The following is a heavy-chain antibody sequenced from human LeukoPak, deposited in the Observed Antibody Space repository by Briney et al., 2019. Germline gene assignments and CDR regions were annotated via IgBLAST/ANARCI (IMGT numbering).Heavy chain of an antibody. CDR3: AREGGFYRPLDY. Sequence: PSETLSLTCDVSGGSVTSTNWWTWFRQPPGKGLEWIGEVHLDGRTNYNPPLKSRLVMSADLPENHISLKLTSVTAADTAVYYCAREGGFYRPLDYSGQGTLVTVSS. CDR1: GGSVTSTNW. CDR2: VHLDGRT. J-gene: IGHJ4*02. V-gene: IGHV4-4*02. D-gene: IGHD6-25*01.